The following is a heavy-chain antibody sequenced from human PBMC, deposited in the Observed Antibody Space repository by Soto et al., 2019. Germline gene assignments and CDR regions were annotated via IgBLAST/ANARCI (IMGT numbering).Heavy chain of an antibody. V-gene: IGHV4-30-2*01. Sequence: QLQLQESGSGLVKPSQTLSLTCAVSGGSISSGGYSWSWIRQPPGKGLEWIGYISHSGSTYYNPSLKSRVTLAVDRSKNQFSLKLSSVTAADTAVYFCASGSHVPHYWGQGTLVTVSS. D-gene: IGHD6-6*01. CDR3: ASGSHVPHY. CDR2: ISHSGST. CDR1: GGSISSGGYS. J-gene: IGHJ4*02.